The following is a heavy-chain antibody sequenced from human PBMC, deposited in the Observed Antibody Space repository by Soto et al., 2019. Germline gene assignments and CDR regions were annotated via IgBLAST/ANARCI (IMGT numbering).Heavy chain of an antibody. CDR3: SYGDSPGPIDH. D-gene: IGHD4-17*01. V-gene: IGHV4-59*11. CDR2: IHNGERT. CDR1: GASISSHY. Sequence: SETLSLTCSVSGASISSHYWSWFRQAPGKGLEYIGYIHNGERTNYNPSLESRVTISADTSKNQFSLRLSSVTAADTAMYYCSYGDSPGPIDHWGQGTLVTVS. J-gene: IGHJ4*02.